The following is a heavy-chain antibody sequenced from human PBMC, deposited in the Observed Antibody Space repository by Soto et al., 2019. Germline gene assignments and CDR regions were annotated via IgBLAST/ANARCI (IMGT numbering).Heavy chain of an antibody. J-gene: IGHJ3*01. CDR1: GAPINSDY. CDR3: ARHEYVSSSYDLLDV. D-gene: IGHD3-22*01. Sequence: SETLSLTCTVSGAPINSDYWSWIRQSPGKGLEWIGYIYHIGSTDYNPSLKSRVTISIDKSKNQFSLNLRYVTAADTAVYFCARHEYVSSSYDLLDVWGRGTMVTVSS. V-gene: IGHV4-59*03. CDR2: IYHIGST.